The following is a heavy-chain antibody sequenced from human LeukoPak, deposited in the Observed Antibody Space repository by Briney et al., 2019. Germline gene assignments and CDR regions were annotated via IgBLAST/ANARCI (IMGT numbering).Heavy chain of an antibody. V-gene: IGHV3-7*01. CDR1: GFTFSDYW. CDR3: ARKDCSGGSCYRNFDS. J-gene: IGHJ4*02. CDR2: IKQDGSER. Sequence: GSLRLSCAASGFTFSDYWMSWVRQAPGKGLEGVANIKQDGSERYYVDSVKGRFTISRDNAKNSLYLQMNSLRAEDTAVYYCARKDCSGGSCYRNFDSWGQGTLVTVSS. D-gene: IGHD2-15*01.